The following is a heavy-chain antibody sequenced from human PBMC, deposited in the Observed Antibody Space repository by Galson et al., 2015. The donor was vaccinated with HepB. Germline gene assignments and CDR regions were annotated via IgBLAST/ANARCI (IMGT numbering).Heavy chain of an antibody. Sequence: SLRLSCAGSGFTVSSSYMSWVRQAPGKGLEWVSVIYRKGNTYYAESVKGRFTIYRDNSKNTLYLQMNYLTPDDTGVYYCARQVDWYYDFDIWSQGTLVTVSS. CDR2: IYRKGNT. V-gene: IGHV3-66*02. D-gene: IGHD3-9*01. CDR3: ARQVDWYYDFDI. CDR1: GFTVSSSY. J-gene: IGHJ4*02.